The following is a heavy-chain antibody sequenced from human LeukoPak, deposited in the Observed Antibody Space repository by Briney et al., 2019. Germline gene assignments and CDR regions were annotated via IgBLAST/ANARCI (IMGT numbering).Heavy chain of an antibody. CDR2: IYYSGST. D-gene: IGHD3-10*01. CDR1: GGSISSGDYY. Sequence: SQTLSLTCTVSGGSISSGDYYWSWIRQPPGTGLEWIGYIYYSGSTYYNPSLKSRVTISVDTSKNQFSLKLSSVTAADTAVYYCASGGYYYYGMDVWGQGTTVTVSS. J-gene: IGHJ6*02. CDR3: ASGGYYYYGMDV. V-gene: IGHV4-30-4*01.